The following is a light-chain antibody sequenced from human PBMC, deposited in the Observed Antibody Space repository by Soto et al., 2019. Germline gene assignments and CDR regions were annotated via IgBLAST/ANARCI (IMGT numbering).Light chain of an antibody. CDR1: SSNIGAGYD. V-gene: IGLV1-40*01. J-gene: IGLJ1*01. Sequence: QAVVTQPPSVSGAPGQRVTISCTGISSNIGAGYDVHWYQQRPGTAPKLLIFGNINRPSGVPDRFSGSKSGTSASLAITGLQAEDECDYYCQSYDSTLSARYVFGTGTKLTVL. CDR2: GNI. CDR3: QSYDSTLSARYV.